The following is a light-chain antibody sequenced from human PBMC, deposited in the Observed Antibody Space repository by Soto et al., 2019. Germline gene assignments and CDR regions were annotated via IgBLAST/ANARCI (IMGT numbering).Light chain of an antibody. Sequence: EVVMTQSPATLSVSPGESATLSCRASESVSRYLAWYQHKPGQPPRLLIYDASTRATGIPARFSGSGSGTEFTLTINRLEPEDFAVYYCQQYGSSLYTFGQGTKVEIK. V-gene: IGKV3-15*01. CDR1: ESVSRY. J-gene: IGKJ2*01. CDR3: QQYGSSLYT. CDR2: DAS.